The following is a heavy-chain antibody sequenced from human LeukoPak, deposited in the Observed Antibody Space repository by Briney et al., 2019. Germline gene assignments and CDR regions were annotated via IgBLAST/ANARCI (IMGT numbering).Heavy chain of an antibody. CDR2: ISDNGGST. CDR1: GFTFSSYG. J-gene: IGHJ4*02. CDR3: ANFKGKDGIKDHFDY. D-gene: IGHD5-24*01. V-gene: IGHV3-23*01. Sequence: GGSLRLSCAASGFTFSSYGMHWVRQAPGKGLEWVSIISDNGGSTYCADSVKGRFTISRDNSKNTLYLQMNSLRAEDTAIYYCANFKGKDGIKDHFDYWGQGTLVTVSS.